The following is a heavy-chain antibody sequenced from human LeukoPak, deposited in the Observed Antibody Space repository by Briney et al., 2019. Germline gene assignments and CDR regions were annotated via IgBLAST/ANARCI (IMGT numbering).Heavy chain of an antibody. J-gene: IGHJ5*02. CDR3: ARGYCSSTSCYNGYNWFDP. Sequence: ASVKVSCKASGYTFTGYYMHWVRQAPGQGLEWMGWINPNSGGTNYAQKFQGRVTMTRDTSISTAYMELSRLRSDDTAVYYCARGYCSSTSCYNGYNWFDPWGQGTLVTVSS. D-gene: IGHD2-2*02. CDR1: GYTFTGYY. V-gene: IGHV1-2*02. CDR2: INPNSGGT.